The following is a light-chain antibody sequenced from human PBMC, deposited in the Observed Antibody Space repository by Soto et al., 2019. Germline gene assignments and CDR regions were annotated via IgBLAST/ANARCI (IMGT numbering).Light chain of an antibody. CDR3: QQYGSSRLT. V-gene: IGKV3-20*01. Sequence: EIVVTQYPGTLSLSPGERATLSCRASQSISNAHLAWYQQKPGQAPRLLIHDASSRATGISDRFTGSGSGTDFTLTISRLEPEDFAVYYCQQYGSSRLTFGGGTKVDIK. CDR2: DAS. CDR1: QSISNAH. J-gene: IGKJ4*01.